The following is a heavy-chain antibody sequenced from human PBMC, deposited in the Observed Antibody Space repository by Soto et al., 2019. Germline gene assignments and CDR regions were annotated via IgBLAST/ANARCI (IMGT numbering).Heavy chain of an antibody. J-gene: IGHJ4*02. CDR1: GYSFSSYG. CDR2: IGVYNANT. D-gene: IGHD6-6*01. Sequence: ASVKVSCKASGYSFSSYGITWVRQAPGQGLEWMGWIGVYNANTKYAQKVQGRVTMSTDTSTSTAYMELRSLRSDDTAVYYCARDGRVAARLPHDYWGQGTLVTVSS. V-gene: IGHV1-18*01. CDR3: ARDGRVAARLPHDY.